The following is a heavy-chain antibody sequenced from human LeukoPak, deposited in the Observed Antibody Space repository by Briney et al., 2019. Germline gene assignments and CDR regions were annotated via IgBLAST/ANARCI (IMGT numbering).Heavy chain of an antibody. Sequence: SQTLSLTCAISGDSVSSNSAGWNWIRQSPSRGLEWLGRAYYRSKWYNDYAVSVKSRININPDTAKNQFSLQLNSVTPEDAAVYYCVRGNYHFDSWGQGTLVTVSS. V-gene: IGHV6-1*01. CDR2: AYYRSKWYN. CDR1: GDSVSSNSAG. CDR3: VRGNYHFDS. D-gene: IGHD1-7*01. J-gene: IGHJ4*02.